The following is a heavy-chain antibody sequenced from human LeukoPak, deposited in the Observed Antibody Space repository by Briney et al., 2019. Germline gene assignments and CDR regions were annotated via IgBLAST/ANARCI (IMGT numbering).Heavy chain of an antibody. Sequence: GGSLRLSCAASGFTFSSYWMSWVRQAPGKGLEWVANIKQDGSEKYYVDSVKGRFTISRDNAKNSLYLQMNSLSAEDTAVYYCARDNPDYDYIWGSYRGGDAFDIWGQGTMVTVSS. CDR3: ARDNPDYDYIWGSYRGGDAFDI. CDR1: GFTFSSYW. J-gene: IGHJ3*02. D-gene: IGHD3-16*02. V-gene: IGHV3-7*01. CDR2: IKQDGSEK.